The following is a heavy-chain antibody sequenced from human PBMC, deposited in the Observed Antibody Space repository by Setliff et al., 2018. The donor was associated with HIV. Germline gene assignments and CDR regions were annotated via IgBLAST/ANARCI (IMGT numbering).Heavy chain of an antibody. V-gene: IGHV4-59*01. CDR2: IYFTGSS. D-gene: IGHD4-17*01. J-gene: IGHJ3*01. CDR3: ARVQMAYAAFDV. CDR1: GGSISTYY. Sequence: LSLTCTVSGGSISTYYWSWIRQPPGKGLGWIGSIYFTGSSGNNPPLKSRVTLSVDTSKHQFSLKLSSVTAAGTAVYYCARVQMAYAAFDVWGQGTMVTVSS.